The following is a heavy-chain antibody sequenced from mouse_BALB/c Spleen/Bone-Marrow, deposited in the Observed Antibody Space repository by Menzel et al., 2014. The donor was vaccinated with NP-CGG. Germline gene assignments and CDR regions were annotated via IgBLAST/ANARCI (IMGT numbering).Heavy chain of an antibody. V-gene: IGHV1S135*01. J-gene: IGHJ4*01. D-gene: IGHD2-12*01. CDR2: IDPYSGGA. CDR1: GCAFTRYN. Sequence: VQLKQSGPELVKPGASVKVSCKASGCAFTRYNTYWVKQSHGKSLEWIGYIDPYSGGANYNQKFKGKATLTVDKSSSTAYMHLNSLTSEDSAVYYCARELSRAMDYWGQGTSVTVSS. CDR3: ARELSRAMDY.